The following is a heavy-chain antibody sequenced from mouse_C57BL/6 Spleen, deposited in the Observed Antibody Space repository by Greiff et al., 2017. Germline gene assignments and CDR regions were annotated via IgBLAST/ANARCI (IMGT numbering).Heavy chain of an antibody. D-gene: IGHD2-4*01. CDR1: GFSLTSYA. J-gene: IGHJ4*01. Sequence: VQLQESGPGLVAPSQSLSITCTVSGFSLTSYAISWVRQPPGKGLEWLGVIWTGGGTNYKSALKSRLSISKDNSKSQVFLKMNSLQTDDTARYYCARNLGLRRTYAMDYWGQGTSVTVSS. CDR2: IWTGGGT. CDR3: ARNLGLRRTYAMDY. V-gene: IGHV2-9-1*01.